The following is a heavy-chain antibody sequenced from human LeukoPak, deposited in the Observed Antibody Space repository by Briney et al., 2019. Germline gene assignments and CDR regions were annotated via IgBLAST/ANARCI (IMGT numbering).Heavy chain of an antibody. V-gene: IGHV3-33*01. CDR2: IWYDGSDK. D-gene: IGHD6-19*01. CDR3: TILAVASDFDY. J-gene: IGHJ4*02. CDR1: GFAFSSYG. Sequence: PGGSLRLSCAVSGFAFSSYGMHWVRQAPGKGLEWVGIIWYDGSDKYYGDSVKGRFTISKDNSKNTLYLQMNSLRAEDTAVYYCTILAVASDFDYWGQGTLVTVSS.